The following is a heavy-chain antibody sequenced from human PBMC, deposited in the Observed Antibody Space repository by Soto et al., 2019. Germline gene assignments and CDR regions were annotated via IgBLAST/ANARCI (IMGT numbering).Heavy chain of an antibody. CDR3: ARAGGRGYSYGYLAWFNP. Sequence: SVKVSCKASGGTFSSYAISWVRQAPGQGLEWMGGIIPIFGTANYAQKFQGRVTITADESTSTAYMELSSLRSEDTAVYYCARAGGRGYSYGYLAWFNPWGQGTLVTVSS. CDR1: GGTFSSYA. CDR2: IIPIFGTA. V-gene: IGHV1-69*13. J-gene: IGHJ5*02. D-gene: IGHD5-18*01.